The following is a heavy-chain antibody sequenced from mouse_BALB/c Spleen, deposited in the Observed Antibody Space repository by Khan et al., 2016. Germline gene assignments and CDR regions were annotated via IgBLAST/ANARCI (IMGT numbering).Heavy chain of an antibody. D-gene: IGHD4-1*01. CDR3: ARYWDWYFEG. Sequence: EVQLQESGPSLVPPSQTLALPCSVTGDSITSVSWTWIRKFPCHKLEYMGYISYSVSTYYNPSLKSRIFITLPTTKNQYYLPLNSVTTEDTATYYCARYWDWYFEGWGAGTTVTVSS. CDR2: ISYSVST. CDR1: GDSITSVS. J-gene: IGHJ1*01. V-gene: IGHV3-8*02.